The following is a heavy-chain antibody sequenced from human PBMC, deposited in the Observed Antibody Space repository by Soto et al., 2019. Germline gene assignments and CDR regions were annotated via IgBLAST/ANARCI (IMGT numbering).Heavy chain of an antibody. D-gene: IGHD3-22*01. J-gene: IGHJ4*02. V-gene: IGHV4-4*02. CDR3: ARLVYDSRLNYLYFDH. CDR1: GVSISSGNW. Sequence: SETLSLTCAVSGVSISSGNWWSWVRQHPGKGLEWIAEVYNDGSANYHTSLESRATISFDRCKNQFSLRLSSVTAADTGKYYCARLVYDSRLNYLYFDHWGQGTLVTVSS. CDR2: VYNDGSA.